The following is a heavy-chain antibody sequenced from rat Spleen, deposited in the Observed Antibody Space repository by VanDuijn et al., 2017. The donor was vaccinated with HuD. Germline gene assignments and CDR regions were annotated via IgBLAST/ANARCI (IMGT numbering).Heavy chain of an antibody. CDR3: ARHRDNYGVMDA. CDR1: GFTFSNYG. Sequence: EVQLVESGGGLVQPGRSLKLSCAASGFTFSNYGMAWVRQAPTKGREWVATISYDGSSTYYRDSVKGRFTISRDNAKSTLYLQMDSLRSEDTATYYCARHRDNYGVMDAWGQGASVTVSS. V-gene: IGHV5-29*01. J-gene: IGHJ4*01. D-gene: IGHD1-5*01. CDR2: ISYDGSST.